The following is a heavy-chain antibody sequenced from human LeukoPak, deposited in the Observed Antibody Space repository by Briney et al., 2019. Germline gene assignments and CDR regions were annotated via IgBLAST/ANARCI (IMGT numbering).Heavy chain of an antibody. Sequence: GGSLSLSCAASRFTFDDYGMSWVRQAPGKGLEWVSGINWNGGSTGYADSVKGRFTISRDNAKNSLYLQMNSLRAEDTAVYYCSRERRGGDAFDIWGQGTMVTVSS. CDR2: INWNGGST. CDR3: SRERRGGDAFDI. D-gene: IGHD3-10*01. J-gene: IGHJ3*02. V-gene: IGHV3-20*04. CDR1: RFTFDDYG.